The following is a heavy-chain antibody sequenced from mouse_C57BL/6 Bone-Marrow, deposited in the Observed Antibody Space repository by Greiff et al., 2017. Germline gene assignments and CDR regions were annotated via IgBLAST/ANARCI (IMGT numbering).Heavy chain of an antibody. J-gene: IGHJ4*01. V-gene: IGHV1-81*01. Sequence: VQRVESGAELARPGASVKLSCKASGYTFTSYGISWVKQRTGQGLEWIGEIYPRSGNTYYNEKFKGKATLTADKSSSTAYMELRSLTSEDSAVYFCATPYYGSSLYAMDYWGQGTSVTVSS. CDR2: IYPRSGNT. CDR1: GYTFTSYG. CDR3: ATPYYGSSLYAMDY. D-gene: IGHD1-1*01.